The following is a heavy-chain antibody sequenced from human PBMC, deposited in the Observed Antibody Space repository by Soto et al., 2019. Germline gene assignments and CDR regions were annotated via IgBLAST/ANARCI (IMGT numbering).Heavy chain of an antibody. Sequence: PSETLSLTSTDSGGSVRSGTHYWSWIRQTPGKGLEWIGYIYYSGSTNYNPSLKSRVTISVDTSKNQFSLKLTSVTAADTAVYYCARMVTTMTTWAFDYWGQGTLVTVSS. V-gene: IGHV4-61*01. CDR3: ARMVTTMTTWAFDY. D-gene: IGHD4-17*01. J-gene: IGHJ4*02. CDR1: GGSVRSGTHY. CDR2: IYYSGST.